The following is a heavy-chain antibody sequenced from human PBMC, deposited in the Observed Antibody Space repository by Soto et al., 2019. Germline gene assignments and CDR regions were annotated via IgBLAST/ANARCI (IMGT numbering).Heavy chain of an antibody. V-gene: IGHV1-2*02. CDR3: ARNIGKTSSPDY. J-gene: IGHJ4*02. CDR1: GYTFTGYY. Sequence: RASVKVSCKASGYTFTGYYMHWVRQAPGQGLEWMGWINPNSGGTNYAQKFQGQVTISADKSISTAYLQWSSLKASDTAMYYCARNIGKTSSPDYWGQGTLVTVSS. CDR2: INPNSGGT. D-gene: IGHD2-2*01.